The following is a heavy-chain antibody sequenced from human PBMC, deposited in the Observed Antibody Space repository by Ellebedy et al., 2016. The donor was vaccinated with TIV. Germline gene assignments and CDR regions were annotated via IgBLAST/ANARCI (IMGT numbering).Heavy chain of an antibody. CDR1: GFSVSDNY. V-gene: IGHV3-66*01. CDR3: ASPRLSNDY. D-gene: IGHD2/OR15-2a*01. CDR2: IYSHGET. J-gene: IGHJ4*02. Sequence: GGSLRLSCAVSGFSVSDNYMTWVRQAPGKGLQWVSAIYSHGETYYIDSVKGRFIISRYNSKNTVYLQMNSLTAEDTAVYYCASPRLSNDYWGQGTLVTVSS.